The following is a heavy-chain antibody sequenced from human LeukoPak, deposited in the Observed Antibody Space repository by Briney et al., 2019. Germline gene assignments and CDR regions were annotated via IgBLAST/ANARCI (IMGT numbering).Heavy chain of an antibody. V-gene: IGHV1-69*05. J-gene: IGHJ5*02. CDR1: GGTFTSYA. CDR3: ARDRVRGVIGGFDP. D-gene: IGHD3-10*01. Sequence: SVKVSCKASGGTFTSYAITWVRQAPGQGLEWMGGIIPIFGTANYAQKFQGRVTITTDESTSTAYMELSSLRSEDTAVYYCARDRVRGVIGGFDPWGQGTLVTVSS. CDR2: IIPIFGTA.